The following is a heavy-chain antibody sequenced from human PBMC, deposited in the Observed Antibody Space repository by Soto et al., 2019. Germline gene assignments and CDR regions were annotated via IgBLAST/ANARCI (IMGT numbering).Heavy chain of an antibody. Sequence: PGGSLRLSCAASGVTFVSYAMSWVRQAPGKGLEWVSAISGSGGSTYYADSVKGRFTISRDNSKNTLYLQMNSLRAEDTAVYYCAKSRGTMIVVVIAFDYWGQGTLVTV. D-gene: IGHD3-22*01. V-gene: IGHV3-23*01. J-gene: IGHJ4*02. CDR1: GVTFVSYA. CDR2: ISGSGGST. CDR3: AKSRGTMIVVVIAFDY.